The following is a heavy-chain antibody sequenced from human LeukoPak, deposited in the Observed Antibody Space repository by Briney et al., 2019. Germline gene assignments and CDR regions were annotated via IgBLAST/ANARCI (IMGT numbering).Heavy chain of an antibody. CDR3: AKGPLEYYYYYYMDV. Sequence: PGGSLRLSCAASGFTFSSYGMHWVRQAPGKGLEWVAVIWYDGSNIYYADSVKGRFTISRDNSKNTLYLQMNRLRAEDTAVYYCAKGPLEYYYYYYMDVWGKGSTVTVSS. V-gene: IGHV3-33*06. CDR2: IWYDGSNI. CDR1: GFTFSSYG. D-gene: IGHD1-14*01. J-gene: IGHJ6*03.